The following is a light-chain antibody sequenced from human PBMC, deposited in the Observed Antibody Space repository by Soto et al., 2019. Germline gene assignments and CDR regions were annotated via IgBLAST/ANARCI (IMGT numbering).Light chain of an antibody. CDR1: QNIRNW. CDR2: AAS. J-gene: IGKJ1*01. V-gene: IGKV1-5*01. Sequence: DIQMTQSPSALSTSVGDRVTITCRASQNIRNWLAWYQQKPGKAPQFLIQAASNLQSGVPSRFSGSGSGTEFILSINSLQPEDIATYYCLQVSSFPRTFGQGTKVDIK. CDR3: LQVSSFPRT.